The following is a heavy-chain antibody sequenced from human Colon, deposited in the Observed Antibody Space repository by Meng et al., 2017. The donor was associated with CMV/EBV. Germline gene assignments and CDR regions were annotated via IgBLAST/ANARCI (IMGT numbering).Heavy chain of an antibody. V-gene: IGHV3-23*01. CDR2: ISGSASTI. J-gene: IGHJ5*01. CDR3: AKVPFILRFLGWKADSDS. D-gene: IGHD3-3*01. CDR1: GFVFNNYA. Sequence: GESLKISCAASGFVFNNYAMTWVRQAPGKGLEWVASISGSASTIYYADSVRGRFTISRDNSNDTLYLRMDGLSAEDTAIYYCAKVPFILRFLGWKADSDSWGRGALVTVSS.